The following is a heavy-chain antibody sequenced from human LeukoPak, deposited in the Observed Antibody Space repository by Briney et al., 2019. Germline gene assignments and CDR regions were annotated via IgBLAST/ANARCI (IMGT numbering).Heavy chain of an antibody. CDR3: ARAVATTTDYYGMDV. CDR2: ISAYNGNT. D-gene: IGHD5-12*01. V-gene: IGHV1-18*01. J-gene: IGHJ6*02. CDR1: GYTFTSYG. Sequence: ASVKVSCKASGYTFTSYGISWVRQAPGQGLEWMGWISAYNGNTNYAQKLQGRVTLTTDTSTSTAYMELSSLRSEDTAVYYCARAVATTTDYYGMDVWGQGTTVTVSS.